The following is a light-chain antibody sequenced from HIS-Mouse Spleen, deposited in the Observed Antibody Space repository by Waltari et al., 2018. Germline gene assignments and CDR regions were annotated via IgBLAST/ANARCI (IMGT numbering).Light chain of an antibody. J-gene: IGLJ2*01. CDR1: SSDVGGYNY. V-gene: IGLV2-11*01. CDR2: DVS. Sequence: QSALTQPRSVSGSPGQSVTISCTGTSSDVGGYNYVSWYQQHPGKAPKLMIYDVSKRPSGVPDIFPGSKSGNTASLTISGLQAEDEADYYCCSYAGSYTLVFGGGTKLTVL. CDR3: CSYAGSYTLV.